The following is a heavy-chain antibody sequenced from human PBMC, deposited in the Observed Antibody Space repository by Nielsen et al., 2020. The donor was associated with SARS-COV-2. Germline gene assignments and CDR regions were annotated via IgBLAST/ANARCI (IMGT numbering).Heavy chain of an antibody. CDR1: GYSFTSYW. Sequence: GESLKISCKGSGYSFTSYWIGWVRQMPGKGLEWMGIIYPGDSDTRYSPSFQGQVTISADKSISSAYLQWSSLKASDTAMYYCARLVGGPVVVTAIPAYWGQGTLVTVSS. CDR2: IYPGDSDT. V-gene: IGHV5-51*01. CDR3: ARLVGGPVVVTAIPAY. D-gene: IGHD2-21*02. J-gene: IGHJ4*02.